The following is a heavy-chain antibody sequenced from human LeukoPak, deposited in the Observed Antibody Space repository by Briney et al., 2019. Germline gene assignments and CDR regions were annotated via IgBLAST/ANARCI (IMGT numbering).Heavy chain of an antibody. CDR2: MNPNSGYT. J-gene: IGHJ4*02. V-gene: IGHV1-8*03. D-gene: IGHD3-3*01. Sequence: ASVKVSCKASGYTFTSYDINWVRQAAGQGLEWMGWMNPNSGYTGYAQKFQGRVTITRNTSISTAYMELSSLRSEDTAVYFCARVPGGVPDYWGQGTLVTVSS. CDR1: GYTFTSYD. CDR3: ARVPGGVPDY.